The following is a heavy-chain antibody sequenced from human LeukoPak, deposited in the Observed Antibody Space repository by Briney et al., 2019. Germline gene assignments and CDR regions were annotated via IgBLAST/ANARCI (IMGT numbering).Heavy chain of an antibody. CDR3: ARDSEYYDFWSGYHHFDY. Sequence: GGSLRLSCAASGFTFITSWMSWLRQAPGKGLEWVAHIKPDGSEKYYVDSVKGRFTISRDNAKNSLYLQMNSLRAEDTAVYYCARDSEYYDFWSGYHHFDYWGQGTLVTVSS. V-gene: IGHV3-7*01. CDR2: IKPDGSEK. CDR1: GFTFITSW. J-gene: IGHJ4*02. D-gene: IGHD3-3*01.